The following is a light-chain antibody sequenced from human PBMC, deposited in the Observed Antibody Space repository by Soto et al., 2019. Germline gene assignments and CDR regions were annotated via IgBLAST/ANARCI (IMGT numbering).Light chain of an antibody. J-gene: IGLJ1*01. CDR3: CSSASSSPFHV. V-gene: IGLV2-23*01. CDR1: NSDVGSYKL. CDR2: EGS. Sequence: QSVLSPPAPVSWAPYQLMSISCTGTNSDVGSYKLVSWYQQHPGKAPKLMIYEGSKRPSGVSNRFSGSKSGNTASLTISGLQAEDEADYYCCSSASSSPFHVFGPVTKVTVL.